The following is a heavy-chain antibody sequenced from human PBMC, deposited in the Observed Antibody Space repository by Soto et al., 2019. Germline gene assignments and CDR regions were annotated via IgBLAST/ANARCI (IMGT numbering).Heavy chain of an antibody. J-gene: IGHJ5*02. Sequence: SEPLSLTCTVSGGSINSYYWGWIRQPPGKGLEWIGYIHYSGSTNYNPSLKSRVTISVDTPKNQFSLKVNSMTAADTAVYYCARGGLAARKGRWFDPWGQGTLVTVSS. V-gene: IGHV4-59*01. CDR2: IHYSGST. CDR3: ARGGLAARKGRWFDP. D-gene: IGHD6-6*01. CDR1: GGSINSYY.